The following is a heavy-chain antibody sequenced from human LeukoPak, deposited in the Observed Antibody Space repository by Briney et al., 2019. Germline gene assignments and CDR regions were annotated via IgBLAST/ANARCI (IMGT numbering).Heavy chain of an antibody. Sequence: PGGSLRLSCAASGFTVSSNYMSWVRQAPGKGLEWVSVIYSGGSTYYADSVKGRFTISRDNAKNTLYLQMNSLRAEDTAVYYCAKDGDRYSSSSQFDYWGQGTLVTVSS. CDR2: IYSGGST. D-gene: IGHD6-6*01. CDR1: GFTVSSNY. V-gene: IGHV3-53*01. CDR3: AKDGDRYSSSSQFDY. J-gene: IGHJ4*02.